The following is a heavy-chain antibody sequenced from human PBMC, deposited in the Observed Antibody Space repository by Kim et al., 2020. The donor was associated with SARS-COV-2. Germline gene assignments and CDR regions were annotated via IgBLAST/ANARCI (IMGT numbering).Heavy chain of an antibody. J-gene: IGHJ4*02. CDR1: GFTFSSYA. V-gene: IGHV3-23*01. D-gene: IGHD6-13*01. CDR3: AKDSFPYPYSSNTDY. CDR2: ISGSGGST. Sequence: GGSLRLSCAASGFTFSSYAMSWVRQAPGKGLEWVSAISGSGGSTYYADSVKGRFTISRDNSKNTLYLQMNSLRAEDTAVYYCAKDSFPYPYSSNTDYWGQGTLVTVSS.